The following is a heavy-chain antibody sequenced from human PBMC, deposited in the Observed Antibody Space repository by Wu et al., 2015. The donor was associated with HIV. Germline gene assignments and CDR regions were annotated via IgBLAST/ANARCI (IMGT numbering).Heavy chain of an antibody. CDR3: ARDFDGGQFSFYYFDS. CDR2: INPNTGGA. Sequence: QVQLVQSGAEVKRPGASVKVSCKASGYTFTGYYMHWVRQAPGQGLEWVGWINPNTGGANYAPKFEGRVTMTRDTSTTTVYMELSGLRSDDTAMYYCARDFDGGQFSFYYFDSWGQGTLVTVSS. D-gene: IGHD3-16*01. CDR1: GYTFTGYY. V-gene: IGHV1-2*02. J-gene: IGHJ4*02.